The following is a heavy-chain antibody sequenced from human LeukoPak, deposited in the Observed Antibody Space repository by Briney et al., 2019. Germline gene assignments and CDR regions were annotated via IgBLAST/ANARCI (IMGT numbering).Heavy chain of an antibody. CDR2: ISSSSSYI. V-gene: IGHV3-21*01. CDR1: GFTFSSYS. J-gene: IGHJ4*02. CDR3: ARQYCSRGSCSSFDY. Sequence: GGSLRLSCAASGFTFSSYSMNWVRQAPGKGLEWVSSISSSSSYIYYADSVKGRFTISRDNAKNSLYLQMNSLRAEDTAVYYCARQYCSRGSCSSFDYWGQGTLVTVSS. D-gene: IGHD2-15*01.